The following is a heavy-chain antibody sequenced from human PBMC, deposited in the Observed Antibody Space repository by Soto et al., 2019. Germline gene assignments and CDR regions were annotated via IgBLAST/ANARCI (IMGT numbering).Heavy chain of an antibody. D-gene: IGHD6-13*01. CDR3: ARLYAGTDAFEA. J-gene: IGHJ3*01. CDR1: GGSITNDGSY. CDR2: IYDAGTT. V-gene: IGHV4-31*03. Sequence: QVQLQESAPGLVKPLETLSLTCTVSGGSITNDGSYWSWVRQHPGKGLEWIGYIYDAGTTYRNPSLKSRLPMSVDTSRKRFSLEMTSVTAADTAVYYCARLYAGTDAFEAWGQGTMVTVSS.